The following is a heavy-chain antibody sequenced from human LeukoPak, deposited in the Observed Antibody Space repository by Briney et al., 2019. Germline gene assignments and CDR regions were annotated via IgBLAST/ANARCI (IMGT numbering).Heavy chain of an antibody. J-gene: IGHJ4*02. CDR3: ARDLNYVTLGYNILADVGYYFDY. CDR1: GYTFTMYG. Sequence: ASVKVSCKTSGYTFTMYGVSGVRQAPGRGLQWLGWISPRKGNTAYAQDLQGRVTMTTDTSTTTAYLELRSLRSDDTAIYYCARDLNYVTLGYNILADVGYYFDYWGQGSLVTVSS. V-gene: IGHV1-18*01. D-gene: IGHD3-9*01. CDR2: ISPRKGNT.